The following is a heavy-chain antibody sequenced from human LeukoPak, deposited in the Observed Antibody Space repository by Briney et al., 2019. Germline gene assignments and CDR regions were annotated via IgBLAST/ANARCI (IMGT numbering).Heavy chain of an antibody. CDR3: ARDYSSSLYY. CDR1: GFAVSSNY. D-gene: IGHD6-6*01. J-gene: IGHJ4*02. CDR2: IHSGGST. Sequence: PGGSLRLSCAASGFAVSSNYMSWVRQAPGKGLEWVSVIHSGGSTYYADSVKGRFIISRDNSKNTLYLQMNSLRAEDTAVYYCARDYSSSLYYWGQGTLVTVSS. V-gene: IGHV3-66*01.